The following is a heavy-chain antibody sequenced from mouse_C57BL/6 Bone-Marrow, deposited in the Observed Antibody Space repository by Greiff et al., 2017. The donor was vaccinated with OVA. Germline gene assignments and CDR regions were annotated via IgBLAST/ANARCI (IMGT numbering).Heavy chain of an antibody. V-gene: IGHV1-47*01. CDR1: GYTFTTYP. CDR3: ARGDYGNSYAMDY. Sequence: VQLQQSGAELVKPGASVKMSCKASGYTFTTYPIEWMKQNHGKSLEWIGNFHPYNDDTKYNEKFKGKATLTVEKSSGTVYLELSRLTSDDSAVYYCARGDYGNSYAMDYWGQGTSVTVSS. J-gene: IGHJ4*01. D-gene: IGHD2-1*01. CDR2: FHPYNDDT.